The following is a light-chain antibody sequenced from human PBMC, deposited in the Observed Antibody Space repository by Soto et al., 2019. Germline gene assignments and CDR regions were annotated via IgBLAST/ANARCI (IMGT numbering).Light chain of an antibody. CDR1: SSDVGRYNY. CDR3: SSYTSISTYV. J-gene: IGLJ1*01. CDR2: EVS. Sequence: QSALTQPASVSGSPGQSITISCTGTSSDVGRYNYVSWYQQHPGKAPKLMIYEVSNRPSGVSNRFSGSKSGNTASLTISGLQPEDEADYYCSSYTSISTYVFGTGTKLTVL. V-gene: IGLV2-14*01.